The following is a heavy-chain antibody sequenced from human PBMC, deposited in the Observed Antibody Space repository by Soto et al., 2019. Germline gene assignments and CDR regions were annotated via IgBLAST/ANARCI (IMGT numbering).Heavy chain of an antibody. CDR3: AKDLLPVTAPGRGFDY. CDR1: GFTFNNYA. CDR2: ISGSGGDT. Sequence: PGGPLRLSCAASGFTFNNYAMSWVRQAPGKGLEWLSAISGSGGDTYYADSVKGRFTLSRDNSNSTLFLHMNSLRAEDTAVYYCAKDLLPVTAPGRGFDYWGQGTLVTVSS. D-gene: IGHD3-10*01. J-gene: IGHJ4*02. V-gene: IGHV3-23*01.